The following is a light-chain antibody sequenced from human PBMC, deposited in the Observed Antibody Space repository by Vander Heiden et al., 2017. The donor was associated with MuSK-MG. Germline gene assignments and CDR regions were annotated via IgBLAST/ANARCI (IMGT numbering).Light chain of an antibody. CDR1: QSVSSI. CDR3: QQYDKGPPLT. J-gene: IGKJ4*01. CDR2: GAS. Sequence: EVVMTQSQATLSVSPGDRATLSCRASQSVSSILAWYQQKPGQAPRLLIYGASTRATDTPDRFSGSGSGTEFTLTISSLQSEDFAVYYCQQYDKGPPLTFGGGTKVEIK. V-gene: IGKV3-15*01.